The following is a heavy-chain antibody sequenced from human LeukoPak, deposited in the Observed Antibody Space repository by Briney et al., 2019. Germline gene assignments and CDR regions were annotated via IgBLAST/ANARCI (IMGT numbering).Heavy chain of an antibody. J-gene: IGHJ4*02. V-gene: IGHV4-4*07. Sequence: SETLSLTCTVSGGSISSYYWSWIRQPAGKGLEWVGRIYASGSTKYNPSLKSRVTMSVDTSKNQFSLKLSSVTAADTAVYYCARAISNDDNSGYYYWGQGTLVTVSS. CDR1: GGSISSYY. D-gene: IGHD3-22*01. CDR2: IYASGST. CDR3: ARAISNDDNSGYYY.